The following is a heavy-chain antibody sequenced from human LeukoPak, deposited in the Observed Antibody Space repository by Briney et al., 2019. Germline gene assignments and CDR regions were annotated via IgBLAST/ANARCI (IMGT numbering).Heavy chain of an antibody. V-gene: IGHV4-61*02. Sequence: TLSLTCMVSGGSISGNYYWSWIRQPAGKGLEWIGRIPPRGSTNYNPSLKSRVTISVDTSKNQFSLKLSSVTAADTAVYYCARQAAGQIDYWGQGTPVSVSS. CDR3: ARQAAGQIDY. D-gene: IGHD6-13*01. CDR2: IPPRGST. CDR1: GGSISGNYY. J-gene: IGHJ4*02.